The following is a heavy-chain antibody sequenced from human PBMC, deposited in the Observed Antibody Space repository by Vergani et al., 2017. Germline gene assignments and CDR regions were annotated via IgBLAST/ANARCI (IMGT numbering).Heavy chain of an antibody. D-gene: IGHD1-26*01. CDR1: GFTVSSNY. V-gene: IGHV3-66*01. CDR3: AKDGGSYLNYYYYYYMDV. CDR2: IYSGGST. Sequence: EVQLVESGGGLVQPGGSLRLSCAASGFTVSSNYMSWVRQAPGKGLEWVSVIYSGGSTYYADSVKGRFTISRDNSKNTLYLQMNSLRAEDTAVYYCAKDGGSYLNYYYYYYMDVWGKGTTVTVSS. J-gene: IGHJ6*03.